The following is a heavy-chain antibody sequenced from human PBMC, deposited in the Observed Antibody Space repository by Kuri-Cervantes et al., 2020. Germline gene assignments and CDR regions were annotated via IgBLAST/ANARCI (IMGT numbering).Heavy chain of an antibody. D-gene: IGHD6-13*01. Sequence: SCAVSGGSISSTNWWNWVRQPPGKGLEWIGEIYHSGSTNYNPSLKSRVTISVDTSKNQFSLKLNSVTAADTAVYYCARGRLVYSSTWYPKYYFDHWGQGTPVTVSS. CDR1: GGSISSTNW. CDR2: IYHSGST. J-gene: IGHJ4*02. CDR3: ARGRLVYSSTWYPKYYFDH. V-gene: IGHV4-4*02.